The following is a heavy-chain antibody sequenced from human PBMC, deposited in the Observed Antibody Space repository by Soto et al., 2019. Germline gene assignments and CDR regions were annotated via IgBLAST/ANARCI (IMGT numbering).Heavy chain of an antibody. CDR3: ARQTDYGDYLNWFDP. CDR2: ISAYNGNT. Sequence: QVQLVRSGAEVKKPGASVKVSCKASGYTFTSYGISWVRQAPGQGLEWMGWISAYNGNTNYAQKLQGRVTMTTDTATSTAYMELRSLRSDDTAVYYCARQTDYGDYLNWFDPWGQGTLVTVSS. J-gene: IGHJ5*02. V-gene: IGHV1-18*01. CDR1: GYTFTSYG. D-gene: IGHD4-17*01.